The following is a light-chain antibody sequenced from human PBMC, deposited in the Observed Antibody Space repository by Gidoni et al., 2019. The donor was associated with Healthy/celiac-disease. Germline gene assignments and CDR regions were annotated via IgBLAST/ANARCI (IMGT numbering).Light chain of an antibody. J-gene: IGKJ2*01. CDR2: GAS. CDR3: QQYNNWPYT. CDR1: QSVSSN. Sequence: EIVMTQSPATLSVSPGERATLSCRASQSVSSNLAWYQQKPGKACRLLIYGASNRATGIPARFSGSGSGTEFTLTISSLQSEDFAVYYCQQYNNWPYTFGQGTKLEIK. V-gene: IGKV3-15*01.